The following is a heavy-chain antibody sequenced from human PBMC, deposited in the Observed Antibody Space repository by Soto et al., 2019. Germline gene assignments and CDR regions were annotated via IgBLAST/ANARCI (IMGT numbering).Heavy chain of an antibody. Sequence: QVRLVQSGAEVKKPGSSVKVSCKASGGTFSYYAISCVRQAPGQGLEWMGGIVPSFGTPMYAAKFQGIITITADESTSTVHMEISSLRSEDTAVYYCAGEACFYGVCFNYFDSWGQGTLITVST. CDR3: AGEACFYGVCFNYFDS. CDR2: IVPSFGTP. J-gene: IGHJ4*02. V-gene: IGHV1-69*12. CDR1: GGTFSYYA. D-gene: IGHD2-8*01.